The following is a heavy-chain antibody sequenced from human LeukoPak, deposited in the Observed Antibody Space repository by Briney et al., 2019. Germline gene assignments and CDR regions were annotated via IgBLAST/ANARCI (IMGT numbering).Heavy chain of an antibody. CDR1: GFTFTSYW. J-gene: IGHJ4*02. CDR3: ARLSGSRHSVDY. CDR2: TKQDGSEK. Sequence: GGSLRLSCAAPGFTFTSYWMSWVRQGPGKGVEWVANTKQDGSEKHSVDSVKGRFTISRDNAKNSLYLRKNSRRAEDTAMYYGARLSGSRHSVDYWGQGTLVTVSS. D-gene: IGHD1-26*01. V-gene: IGHV3-7*04.